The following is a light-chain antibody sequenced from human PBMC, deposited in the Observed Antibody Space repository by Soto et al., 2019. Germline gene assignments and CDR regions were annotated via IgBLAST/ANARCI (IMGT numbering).Light chain of an antibody. Sequence: QSALTQPASVSGSPGQSITISCTGTNSDVGGYNFVSWYQQHPGKAPKLMIYEVTYRPSGVSDRFSGSKSGNTASLTISGLQAEDEADYYCNSYTSSSTRVVFGGGTKVTVL. CDR1: NSDVGGYNF. V-gene: IGLV2-14*01. CDR3: NSYTSSSTRVV. J-gene: IGLJ2*01. CDR2: EVT.